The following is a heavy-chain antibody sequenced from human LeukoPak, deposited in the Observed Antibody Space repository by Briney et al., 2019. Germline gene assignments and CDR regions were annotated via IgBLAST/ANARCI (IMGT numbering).Heavy chain of an antibody. V-gene: IGHV4-4*07. D-gene: IGHD1-26*01. J-gene: IGHJ6*02. CDR1: GGSISSYY. CDR2: IYTSGST. Sequence: SETLSLTCTVSGGSISSYYWSWIRQPAGKGLEWIGRIYTSGSTNYNPSLKSRVTMSVDTSKNQFSLKLSSVTAADTAVYYCARSNSGSYYGYYYYYGMDVWGQGTTVTVPS. CDR3: ARSNSGSYYGYYYYYGMDV.